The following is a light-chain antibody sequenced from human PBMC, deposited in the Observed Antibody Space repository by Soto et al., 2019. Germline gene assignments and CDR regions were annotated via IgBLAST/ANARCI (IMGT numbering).Light chain of an antibody. CDR2: SNN. Sequence: QPVLTQPPSASGTPGQRVTISCSGSSSNIGSNTVNWYQQLPGTAPKLLIYSNNQRPSGVPDRFSGSKSGTSASLAISGLQSEDEADYYCAAWDYSLNGRVFGGGTKLTVL. J-gene: IGLJ2*01. CDR3: AAWDYSLNGRV. CDR1: SSNIGSNT. V-gene: IGLV1-44*01.